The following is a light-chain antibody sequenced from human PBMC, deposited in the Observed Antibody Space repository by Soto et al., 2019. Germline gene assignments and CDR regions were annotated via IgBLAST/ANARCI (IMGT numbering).Light chain of an antibody. CDR2: EVN. CDR1: SSDVGGYNY. V-gene: IGLV2-8*01. J-gene: IGLJ1*01. CDR3: SSYAGSSNV. Sequence: QSALTLPPSASGSPGQSVAISCTGTSSDVGGYNYVSWYQQHPGKAPKLMIYEVNKRPSGVPDRFSGSKSGNTASLTVSGPQAEDEADYYCSSYAGSSNVFGTGTKVTVL.